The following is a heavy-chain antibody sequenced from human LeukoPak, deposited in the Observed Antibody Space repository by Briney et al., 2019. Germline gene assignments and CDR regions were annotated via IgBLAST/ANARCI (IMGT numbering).Heavy chain of an antibody. Sequence: ASVKVSCKASGYTFTGYYMHWVRQAPGQGLEWVGWINPKNGGSNYAQKFHGRVTMTRDRSISTAYMELSRLTSDDTAVYYCARASFWESPINWFAPWGQGTLVTVSS. V-gene: IGHV1-2*02. CDR2: INPKNGGS. D-gene: IGHD3-16*01. CDR1: GYTFTGYY. J-gene: IGHJ5*02. CDR3: ARASFWESPINWFAP.